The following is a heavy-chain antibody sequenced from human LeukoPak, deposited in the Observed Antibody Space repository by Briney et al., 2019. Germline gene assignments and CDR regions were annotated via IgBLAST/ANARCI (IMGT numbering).Heavy chain of an antibody. CDR1: GYTFTGYY. CDR3: ARDLGRRCSGGRCYYYSHYMDV. J-gene: IGHJ6*03. CDR2: INPNSGGT. V-gene: IGHV1-2*02. D-gene: IGHD2-15*01. Sequence: ASVKVSCKASGYTFTGYYMHWVRQAPGQGLEWMGWINPNSGGTNYAQKLQGRVTMTTDTSTSTAYMGLRSLRSDDTAVYYCARDLGRRCSGGRCYYYSHYMDVWGKGTTVTISS.